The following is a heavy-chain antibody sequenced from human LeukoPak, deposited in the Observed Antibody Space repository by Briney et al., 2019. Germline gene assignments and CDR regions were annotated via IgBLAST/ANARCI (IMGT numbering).Heavy chain of an antibody. CDR3: AVSAAALFDP. CDR2: INRSGST. V-gene: IGHV4-34*01. J-gene: IGHJ5*02. D-gene: IGHD6-6*01. Sequence: SETLSLTCAISGGSFSGYFWSWFRQPPGKGLEWIGEINRSGSTNYNSSLSLKSRVTISVDTSKNQFSLKLSSVTAADTAVYYCAVSAAALFDPWGQGTLVTVSS. CDR1: GGSFSGYF.